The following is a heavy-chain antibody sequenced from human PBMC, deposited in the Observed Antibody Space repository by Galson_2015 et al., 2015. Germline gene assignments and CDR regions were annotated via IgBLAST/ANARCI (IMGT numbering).Heavy chain of an antibody. D-gene: IGHD3-3*01. CDR2: IYSGGST. CDR3: ARDPGRNWSGYLGYGMDV. Sequence: SLRLSCAASGFTVSSNYMSWVRQAPGKGLEWVSVIYSGGSTYYADSVKGRFTISRDNSKNTLYLQMNSLRAEDTAVYYCARDPGRNWSGYLGYGMDVWGQGTTVTVSS. V-gene: IGHV3-53*01. CDR1: GFTVSSNY. J-gene: IGHJ6*02.